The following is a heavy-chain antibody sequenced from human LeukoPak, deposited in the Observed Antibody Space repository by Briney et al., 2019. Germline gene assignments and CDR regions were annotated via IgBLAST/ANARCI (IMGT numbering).Heavy chain of an antibody. D-gene: IGHD2-8*01. CDR1: GFTFRTFA. CDR2: IGGGDT. V-gene: IGHV3-23*01. J-gene: IGHJ4*02. Sequence: PGGSLRLSCSTSGFTFRTFAMSWVRQAPGKGLEWVSSIGGGDTCYADSVKGRFIISRDDSRSTVDLQMSSLRAEDTAVYYCAKDGQSFNSMYDYFDSWGPGTLVTVSS. CDR3: AKDGQSFNSMYDYFDS.